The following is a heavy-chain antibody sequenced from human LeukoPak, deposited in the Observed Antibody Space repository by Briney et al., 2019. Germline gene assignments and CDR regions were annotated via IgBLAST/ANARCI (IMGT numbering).Heavy chain of an antibody. V-gene: IGHV3-21*04. CDR3: VKDDGWVQYAN. CDR2: ITSSSTYI. CDR1: GFTFSNYN. Sequence: GGSLKLSCAASGFTFSNYNMNWVRQAPGKGLEWVSSITSSSTYIFYADSVKGRFTISRDNAKNSLYLQMNSLRAEDTAVYYCVKDDGWVQYANWGQGTLVTVSS. J-gene: IGHJ1*01. D-gene: IGHD5-24*01.